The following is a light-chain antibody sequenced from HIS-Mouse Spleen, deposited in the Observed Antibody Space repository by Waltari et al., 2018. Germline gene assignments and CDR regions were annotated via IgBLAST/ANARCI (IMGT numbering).Light chain of an antibody. CDR1: QGIRSY. CDR2: AES. CDR3: KQLNSYPPT. V-gene: IGKV1-9*01. J-gene: IGKJ1*01. Sequence: DIQLTHSPSFLSASVGDRVTITFRASQGIRSYLAWYQQKPGKAPKLLIYAESTLQSGVPSRFSGSGSGTEFTLTISSLQTEDFATYYCKQLNSYPPTFGQGTKVEIK.